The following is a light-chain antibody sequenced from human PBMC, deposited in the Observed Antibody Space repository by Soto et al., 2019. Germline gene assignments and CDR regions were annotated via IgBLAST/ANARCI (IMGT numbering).Light chain of an antibody. Sequence: EVVLTQSPATLSVSPGDRATLSCRASQSVNIHLAWYQQKPGQPPRLLIYGASTRATGIPGRFGGSGSATDVTLTISSLQSEDSAVYYCQQYNNWPPYTFGQGTKLEIK. V-gene: IGKV3-15*01. CDR2: GAS. CDR3: QQYNNWPPYT. J-gene: IGKJ2*01. CDR1: QSVNIH.